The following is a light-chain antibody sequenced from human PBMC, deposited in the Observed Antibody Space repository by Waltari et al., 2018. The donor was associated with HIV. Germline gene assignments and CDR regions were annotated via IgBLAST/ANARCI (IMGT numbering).Light chain of an antibody. V-gene: IGKV1-12*01. CDR3: QQANGFPLT. CDR1: QGIGNW. CDR2: AAS. J-gene: IGKJ3*01. Sequence: DIQMTQSPPSVSASVGDRVTISCRASQGIGNWLGWYQQKPGKAPKLLISAASTLQSGVPSRFSGGGSGRVFILTISGLQPEDFATYYCQQANGFPLTFGPGTKVDIK.